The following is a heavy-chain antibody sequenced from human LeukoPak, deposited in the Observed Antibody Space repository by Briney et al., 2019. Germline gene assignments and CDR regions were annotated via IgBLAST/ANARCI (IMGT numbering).Heavy chain of an antibody. V-gene: IGHV1-24*01. CDR2: FDPEDGET. D-gene: IGHD2-2*01. Sequence: ASVKVSCKVSGYTLTELSMHWVRQAPGKGLEWMGGFDPEDGETIYAQKFQGRVTMTEDTSTDTAYMELSSLRSEDTAVYYCATGIVVVPAAPPDYWGQGTLVTVSS. J-gene: IGHJ4*02. CDR1: GYTLTELS. CDR3: ATGIVVVPAAPPDY.